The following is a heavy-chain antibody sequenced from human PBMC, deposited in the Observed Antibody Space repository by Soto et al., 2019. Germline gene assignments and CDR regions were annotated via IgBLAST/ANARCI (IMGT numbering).Heavy chain of an antibody. D-gene: IGHD1-1*01. CDR2: IFYSGTT. Sequence: KPSETLSLTCTVSGDSISSADYYWSWIRQTPGKGLEWIGHIFYSGTTYYNPSLKSRLTISVDTPKNHFSLRLTSVTAADTAVYYCARDLWVEPELYYYGMDVWGQGTTVTVSS. CDR1: GDSISSADYY. CDR3: ARDLWVEPELYYYGMDV. J-gene: IGHJ6*02. V-gene: IGHV4-30-4*01.